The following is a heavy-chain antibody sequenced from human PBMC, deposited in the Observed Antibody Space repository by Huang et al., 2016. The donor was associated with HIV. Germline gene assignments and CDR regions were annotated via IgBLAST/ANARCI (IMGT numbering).Heavy chain of an antibody. Sequence: EVQLVQSGAEVKQPGESLKISCTGSGYRFRSNWIGWVRQMPGKGLEWMGIIYPGDSDTRYSPSCQGQVTISADKAINTAYLQWSSLKASDTAMYYCARLIGSPSFYYGLDVWGQGTTVTVSS. J-gene: IGHJ6*02. CDR3: ARLIGSPSFYYGLDV. CDR1: GYRFRSNW. V-gene: IGHV5-51*01. CDR2: IYPGDSDT. D-gene: IGHD3-10*01.